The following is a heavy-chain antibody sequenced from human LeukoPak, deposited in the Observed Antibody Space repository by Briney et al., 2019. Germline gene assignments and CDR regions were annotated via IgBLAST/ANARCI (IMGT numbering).Heavy chain of an antibody. CDR3: ARSGPPAAVKGGIDY. J-gene: IGHJ4*02. CDR1: GVSIRSSTYY. D-gene: IGHD2-2*01. Sequence: SETLSLTCTVSGVSIRSSTYYWGWIRQPPGKGLEWIGSIYYDGSTDYNPSLKGRVTISVDTSKNQFSLKLRSMTAADTAVYYCARSGPPAAVKGGIDYWGQGTLVTVSS. V-gene: IGHV4-39*07. CDR2: IYYDGST.